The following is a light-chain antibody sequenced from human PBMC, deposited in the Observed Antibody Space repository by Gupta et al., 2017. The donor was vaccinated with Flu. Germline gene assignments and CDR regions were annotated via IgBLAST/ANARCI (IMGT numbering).Light chain of an antibody. J-gene: IGLJ2*01. CDR1: SSDVGGYTY. V-gene: IGLV2-14*01. Sequence: SVSGSPGQSITISCTGTSSDVGGYTYISWYQQHPGKAPKLMIYEVSNRPSGVSNRFSGSKSGNTASLTISGLQAEDEADYYCTSYTITSSVVFGGGTKLTVL. CDR2: EVS. CDR3: TSYTITSSVV.